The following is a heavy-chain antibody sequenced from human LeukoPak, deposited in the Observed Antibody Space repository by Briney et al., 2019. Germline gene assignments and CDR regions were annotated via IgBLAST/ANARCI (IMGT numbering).Heavy chain of an antibody. J-gene: IGHJ6*02. CDR3: ARSPIETYRSHYYTMDV. V-gene: IGHV1-18*01. Sequence: ASVKVSCKASGYTFARYGISWVRQAPGQGLEWMGWTSLSKGNTNYAQKLQGRVTMTTDTSTSTAYMELRSLRSDVTAVYYCARSPIETYRSHYYTMDVWGQGTTVTVSS. CDR2: TSLSKGNT. D-gene: IGHD4-11*01. CDR1: GYTFARYG.